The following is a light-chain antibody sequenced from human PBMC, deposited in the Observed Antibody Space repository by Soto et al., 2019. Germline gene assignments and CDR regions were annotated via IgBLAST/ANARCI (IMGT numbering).Light chain of an antibody. CDR1: QGVSRK. CDR3: QQYHTWPIT. CDR2: GAS. V-gene: IGKV3-15*01. J-gene: IGKJ4*01. Sequence: EIVMTQSPATLSVAPGERVTLSCRASQGVSRKLAWYQHKSGQAPRLLISGASAGATGIPARFSGSGSGTEFTLTISSLQSEECAIYYCQQYHTWPITFGGGTKVEIK.